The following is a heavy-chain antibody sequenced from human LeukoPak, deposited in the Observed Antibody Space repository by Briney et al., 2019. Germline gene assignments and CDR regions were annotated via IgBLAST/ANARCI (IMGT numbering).Heavy chain of an antibody. J-gene: IGHJ6*03. V-gene: IGHV4-59*01. CDR3: ARTTEGYCSSTRCYGFSYYYYMDV. D-gene: IGHD2-2*01. CDR2: IYYSGST. CDR1: GGSISSYY. Sequence: SETLSLTCTVSGGSISSYYWSWIRQPPGKGLEWIGYIYYSGSTNYNPSLKSRDTISVDMSKNQFSLKLSSVTAADTAVYYCARTTEGYCSSTRCYGFSYYYYMDVWGKGTTVTISS.